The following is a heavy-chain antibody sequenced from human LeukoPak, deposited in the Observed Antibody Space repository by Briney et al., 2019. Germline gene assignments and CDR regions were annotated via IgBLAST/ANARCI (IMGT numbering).Heavy chain of an antibody. D-gene: IGHD1-1*01. CDR3: AKGQELDDGVFDS. Sequence: GGSLRLSCAASGFTLSSIAMTWVRQAPGKGLEWVSTIRSDGETTYTADSVKGRFTISRDNSKKPLYLQLNSLRVEDTAIYYCAKGQELDDGVFDSWGQGTLVTVSS. V-gene: IGHV3-23*01. J-gene: IGHJ4*02. CDR1: GFTLSSIA. CDR2: IRSDGETT.